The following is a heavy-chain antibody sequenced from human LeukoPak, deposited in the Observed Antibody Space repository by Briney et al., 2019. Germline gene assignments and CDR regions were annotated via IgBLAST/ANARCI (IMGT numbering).Heavy chain of an antibody. CDR3: AREGGVYCSSTSCYDSGFDY. V-gene: IGHV4-59*12. D-gene: IGHD2-2*01. CDR2: INHSGST. CDR1: GGSISSYY. Sequence: SETLSLTCTVSGGSISSYYWSWIRQPPGKGLEWIGEINHSGSTNYNPSLKSRVTISVDTSKNQFSLKLSSVTAADTAVYYCAREGGVYCSSTSCYDSGFDYWGQGTLVTVSS. J-gene: IGHJ4*02.